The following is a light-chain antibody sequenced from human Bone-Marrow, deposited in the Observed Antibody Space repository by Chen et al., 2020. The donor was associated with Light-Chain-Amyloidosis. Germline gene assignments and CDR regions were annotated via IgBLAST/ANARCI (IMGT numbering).Light chain of an antibody. V-gene: IGKV1-5*03. J-gene: IGKJ1*01. CDR2: KTS. CDR3: QQYNSYSRT. CDR1: ESVSDW. Sequence: DIQMTQSPSTLSASVGDRVIITRRTSESVSDWLAWYQQKPGKAPKLLIYKTSSLETGVPSRFSGSGSETEFTLTISSLQPDDFATYYCQQYNSYSRTFGQGTKVEVK.